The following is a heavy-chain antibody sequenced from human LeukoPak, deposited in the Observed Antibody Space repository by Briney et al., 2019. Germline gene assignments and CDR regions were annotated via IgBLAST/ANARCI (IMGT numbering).Heavy chain of an antibody. D-gene: IGHD1-1*01. V-gene: IGHV4-59*01. CDR1: GGSISSYY. CDR3: AREGTTGRNFNWFDS. CDR2: IHNNGNT. J-gene: IGHJ5*01. Sequence: SETLSLTCTVSGGSISSYYWSWLRQPPGKGLEWIGHIHNNGNTNYNPSLKSRVALSVDTSKNQFSLKLSSVTAADTAVYYCAREGTTGRNFNWFDSWGQGTLVTVSS.